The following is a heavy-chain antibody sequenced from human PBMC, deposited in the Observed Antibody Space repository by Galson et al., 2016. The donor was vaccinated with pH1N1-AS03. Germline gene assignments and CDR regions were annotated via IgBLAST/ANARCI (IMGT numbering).Heavy chain of an antibody. V-gene: IGHV3-23*01. CDR1: GFTFSDYA. CDR3: AKDSLLITVIGGHWFFDL. CDR2: ISGTGGSP. Sequence: SLRLSCAASGFTFSDYAMGWVRQAPGKGLEWLAEISGTGGSPFYADSVKGRVTISRDNSANTLYLEMSSLRVEDTAVYFCAKDSLLITVIGGHWFFDLWGRGTLVTVSS. D-gene: IGHD3-16*01. J-gene: IGHJ2*01.